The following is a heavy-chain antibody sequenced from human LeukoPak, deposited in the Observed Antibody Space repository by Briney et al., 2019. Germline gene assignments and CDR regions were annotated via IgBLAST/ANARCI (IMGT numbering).Heavy chain of an antibody. V-gene: IGHV3-9*01. CDR2: ISWNSGSI. D-gene: IGHD3-22*01. CDR3: AKGYYYDSSGTSAFDI. CDR1: GFTFDDYA. Sequence: GGSLRLSWAASGFTFDDYAMHWVRQAPGKGLEWVSGISWNSGSIGYADSVKGRFTISRDNAKNSLYLQMNSLRAEDTALYYCAKGYYYDSSGTSAFDIWGQGTMVTVSS. J-gene: IGHJ3*02.